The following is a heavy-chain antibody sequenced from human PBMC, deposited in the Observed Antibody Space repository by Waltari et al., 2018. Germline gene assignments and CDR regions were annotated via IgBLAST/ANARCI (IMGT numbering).Heavy chain of an antibody. Sequence: QVRLRGSGPGLVKPSETLSLTCAVSGYSITSGYYWGWIRQPPGKGLEWIGSTYHSGTTYYNPALKNRVAISVDTARNHFSVKLTSVTAADTAVYYCARVGGGVYGYSSGDPHDAFDIWGQGTMVAVSS. CDR1: GYSITSGYY. V-gene: IGHV4-38-2*01. CDR2: TYHSGTT. J-gene: IGHJ3*02. D-gene: IGHD5-18*01. CDR3: ARVGGGVYGYSSGDPHDAFDI.